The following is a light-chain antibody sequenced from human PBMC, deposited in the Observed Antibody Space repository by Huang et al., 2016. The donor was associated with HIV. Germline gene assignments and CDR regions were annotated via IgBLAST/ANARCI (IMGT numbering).Light chain of an antibody. V-gene: IGKV3-20*01. J-gene: IGKJ2*01. Sequence: EIVLTQSPGTLSLSPGERATLSCRASQSVSSSYLDWYQQKPGRAPRLLIYGASSRATGIPDRFSGTASGTDFTLTIRRLDPEDFAVYYCQHYGGSPYTFGQGTKLEIK. CDR3: QHYGGSPYT. CDR2: GAS. CDR1: QSVSSSY.